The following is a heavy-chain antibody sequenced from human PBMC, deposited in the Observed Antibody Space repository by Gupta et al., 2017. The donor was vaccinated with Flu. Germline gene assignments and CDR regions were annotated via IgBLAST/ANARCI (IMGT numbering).Heavy chain of an antibody. CDR3: AKTVWSTASHGYYYYYMDV. V-gene: IGHV3-9*01. Sequence: KGLEWVSGISWNVRIGYADSVKGRFTISRDNAKNSLYLQMNSLRAEDTALDYCAKTVWSTASHGYYYYYMDVWGKGTTVTVSS. CDR2: ISWNVRI. D-gene: IGHD1-26*01. J-gene: IGHJ6*03.